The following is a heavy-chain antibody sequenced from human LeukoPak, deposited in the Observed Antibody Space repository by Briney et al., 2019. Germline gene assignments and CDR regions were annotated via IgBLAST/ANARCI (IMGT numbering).Heavy chain of an antibody. CDR3: ARAKVAAAGTALDY. CDR2: IKQDGSEK. D-gene: IGHD6-13*01. CDR1: GFTFSSYW. V-gene: IGHV3-7*01. J-gene: IGHJ4*02. Sequence: GGSLRLSCAASGFTFSSYWMSWVRQAPGKGLEWVANIKQDGSEKYYVDSVKGRFTISRDNAKNSLYLQMNSLRAEDTAVYYCARAKVAAAGTALDYWGQGTLVTVSS.